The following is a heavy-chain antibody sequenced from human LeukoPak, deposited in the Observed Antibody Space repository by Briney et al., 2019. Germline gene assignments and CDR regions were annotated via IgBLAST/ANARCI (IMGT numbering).Heavy chain of an antibody. Sequence: SETLSLTCTVSGCSISSYYWSWIRQPPGKGLEWSGYIYYSGSTNYNPSLKSRVTISVDTSKNQFSLKLSSVTAADTAVYYCARHPPTVGATTDYFDYWGQGTLVTVSS. CDR3: ARHPPTVGATTDYFDY. V-gene: IGHV4-59*01. CDR2: IYYSGST. D-gene: IGHD1-26*01. J-gene: IGHJ4*02. CDR1: GCSISSYY.